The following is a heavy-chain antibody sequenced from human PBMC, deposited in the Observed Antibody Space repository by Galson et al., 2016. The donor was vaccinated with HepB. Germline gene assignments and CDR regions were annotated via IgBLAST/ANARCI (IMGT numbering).Heavy chain of an antibody. Sequence: SLRLSCAASGFTVSRNYMSWVRQAPGKGLECVSVIYSSDTSYYADSVKGRFTISRHNSRNTLYLQMNSLRAEDTALYYCARGAGYSSSWYAAGRAFDIWGQGTGVTVSS. CDR2: IYSSDTS. CDR1: GFTVSRNY. CDR3: ARGAGYSSSWYAAGRAFDI. D-gene: IGHD6-13*01. J-gene: IGHJ3*02. V-gene: IGHV3-53*04.